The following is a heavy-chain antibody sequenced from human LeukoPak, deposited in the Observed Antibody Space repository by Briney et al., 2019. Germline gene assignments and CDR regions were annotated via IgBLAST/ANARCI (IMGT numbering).Heavy chain of an antibody. D-gene: IGHD3-10*01. Sequence: EASVKVSCKTSGHTFTGYYIHWVRQAPGQGLEWMGWINPTSGVTNYAQKLQGRVTMTTDTSTSTAYMELRSLSSDDTAVYYCARAPGVLLWFGELSGLGYWGQGTLVTVPS. J-gene: IGHJ4*02. CDR3: ARAPGVLLWFGELSGLGY. CDR2: INPTSGVT. CDR1: GHTFTGYY. V-gene: IGHV1-2*02.